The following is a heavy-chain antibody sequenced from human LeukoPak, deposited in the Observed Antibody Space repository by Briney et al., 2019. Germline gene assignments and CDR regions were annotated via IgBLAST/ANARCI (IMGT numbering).Heavy chain of an antibody. V-gene: IGHV3-23*01. CDR3: ARGRGELLSYNWFDP. CDR2: IGGSGTST. J-gene: IGHJ5*02. CDR1: GFAFNNYA. Sequence: GGSLRLSCAASGFAFNNYAMIWVRQAPGKGLEWVSAIGGSGTSTFSADSLKDRFIISRDNSKNTLYLQMNSLRAGDTAVYYCARGRGELLSYNWFDPWGQGTLVTVSS. D-gene: IGHD1-26*01.